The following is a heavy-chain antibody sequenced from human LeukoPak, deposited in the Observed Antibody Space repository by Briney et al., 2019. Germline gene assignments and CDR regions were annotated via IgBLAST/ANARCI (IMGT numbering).Heavy chain of an antibody. J-gene: IGHJ5*02. CDR2: IHYSGST. CDR3: ARAPYGSGSPNTGWFDP. D-gene: IGHD3-10*01. V-gene: IGHV4-31*03. CDR1: GGSISSGGYY. Sequence: TLSLTCTVSGGSISSGGYYWSWIRQHPGKGLEWIGYIHYSGSTYYKSSLKSRVTISVDTSKNQFSLKLSSVTAADTAVYYCARAPYGSGSPNTGWFDPWGQGTLVTVSS.